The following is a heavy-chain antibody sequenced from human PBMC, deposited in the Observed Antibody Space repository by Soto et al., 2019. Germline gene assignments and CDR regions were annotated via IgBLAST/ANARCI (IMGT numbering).Heavy chain of an antibody. J-gene: IGHJ6*03. Sequence: PGGSLRLSCAASGFTFSIYAMHWVRQAPGKGLEWVAVISYDGSNKYYADSVKGRFTISRDNSKNTLYLQMNSLRAEDTAVYYCARVAQILKSPKEFVVVLVAGYYYYMDVWGKGTTVTVSS. CDR1: GFTFSIYA. V-gene: IGHV3-30-3*01. D-gene: IGHD2-2*01. CDR2: ISYDGSNK. CDR3: ARVAQILKSPKEFVVVLVAGYYYYMDV.